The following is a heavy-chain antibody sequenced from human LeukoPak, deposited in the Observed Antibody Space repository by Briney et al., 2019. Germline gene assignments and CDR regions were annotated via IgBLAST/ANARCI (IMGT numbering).Heavy chain of an antibody. CDR2: IYFSGDT. D-gene: IGHD2-15*01. Sequence: PSETLSLTCTVSGASIGTDYGTWLRQPAGKGLEWIGRIYFSGDTYYNPSLKSRVTISVDTSKNQFSLKLNSVTAADTAVYYCARGVVVADVHYGMDVWGQGTTVTVSS. V-gene: IGHV4-4*07. J-gene: IGHJ6*02. CDR3: ARGVVVADVHYGMDV. CDR1: GASIGTDY.